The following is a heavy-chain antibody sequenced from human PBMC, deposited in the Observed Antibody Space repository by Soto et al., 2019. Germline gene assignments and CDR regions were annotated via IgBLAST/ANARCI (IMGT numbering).Heavy chain of an antibody. D-gene: IGHD3-3*01. Sequence: TRTLTGYFSGFSLSTRGEGVGWIRQPPGKALECLALIYWNDDKRYSPSLKSRLTITKDTSKNQVVLTMTNMDPVGTATYYCAHRGSPTGTYYDLWSGYYHFDYRGQRTLVTVSP. CDR3: AHRGSPTGTYYDLWSGYYHFDY. J-gene: IGHJ4*02. CDR1: GFSLSTRGEG. V-gene: IGHV2-5*01. CDR2: IYWNDDK.